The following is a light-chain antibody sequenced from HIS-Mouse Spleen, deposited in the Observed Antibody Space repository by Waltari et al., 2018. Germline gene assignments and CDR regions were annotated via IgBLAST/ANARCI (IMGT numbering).Light chain of an antibody. CDR1: SSNIGSNY. V-gene: IGLV1-47*01. CDR3: AAWDDSLSGPV. Sequence: QSVLTQPPSASGTPGQRVTISCSGSSSNIGSNYVYWYQQLPGTAPKLLIYRNNQRPSGGPDRFSGSKLGTSASLAISGLRSEDEADYYCAAWDDSLSGPVFGGGTKLTVL. J-gene: IGLJ3*02. CDR2: RNN.